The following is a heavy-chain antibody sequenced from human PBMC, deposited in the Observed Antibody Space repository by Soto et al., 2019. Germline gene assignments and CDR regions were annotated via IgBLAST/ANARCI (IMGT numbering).Heavy chain of an antibody. CDR2: ISGSGGTT. D-gene: IGHD6-13*01. CDR1: GFTFSSYA. V-gene: IGHV3-23*01. J-gene: IGHJ1*01. CDR3: AKDQAAAGTISRYFQH. Sequence: GGSLRLSCAASGFTFSSYAMSWVRQAPGKGLEWVSGISGSGGTTYYADSVKGRFTISRDNSKNTLYLQVNSLRAEDTAVYYCAKDQAAAGTISRYFQHWGQGTLVTVSS.